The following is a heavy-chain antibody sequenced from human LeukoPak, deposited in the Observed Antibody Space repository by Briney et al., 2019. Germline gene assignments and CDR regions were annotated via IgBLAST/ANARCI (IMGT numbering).Heavy chain of an antibody. Sequence: SETLSLTCTVSGGSISSGGYYWTWIRQHPGKGLEWIGYIYYSGSTYYNPPLKSRVTISEDTSKNQFSLKLSSVTAADTAVYYCARESPAHYFDYWGQGTLVTVSS. CDR1: GGSISSGGYY. J-gene: IGHJ4*02. CDR2: IYYSGST. CDR3: ARESPAHYFDY. V-gene: IGHV4-31*03.